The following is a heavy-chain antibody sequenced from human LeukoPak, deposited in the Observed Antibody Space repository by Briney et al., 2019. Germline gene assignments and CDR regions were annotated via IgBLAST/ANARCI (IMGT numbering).Heavy chain of an antibody. CDR2: IYHSGST. J-gene: IGHJ4*02. CDR1: GGSISSSNW. D-gene: IGHD2-15*01. CDR3: ARDPLSIYCSGGSCKGGNY. V-gene: IGHV4-4*02. Sequence: PSETLSLTCAVSGGSISSSNWWSWVRQPPGKGLEWIGEIYHSGSTNYNPSLKSRVTISVDKSKNQFSLKLSSVTAADTAVYYCARDPLSIYCSGGSCKGGNYWGQGTLVTVSS.